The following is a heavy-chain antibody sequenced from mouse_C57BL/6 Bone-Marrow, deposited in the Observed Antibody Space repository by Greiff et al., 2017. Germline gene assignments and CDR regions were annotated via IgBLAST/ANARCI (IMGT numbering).Heavy chain of an antibody. CDR1: GYTFTSYW. D-gene: IGHD2-3*01. V-gene: IGHV1-59*01. Sequence: QVQLQQPGAELVRPGTSVKLSCKASGYTFTSYWMPWVKQRPGQGLEWIGVIDPSDSYTNYNQKFKGKATLTVDTSSSTAYMQLSSLTSEDSAVYYGARWLLLDWYFEVGGRGTAVTVSA. J-gene: IGHJ1*03. CDR3: ARWLLLDWYFEV. CDR2: IDPSDSYT.